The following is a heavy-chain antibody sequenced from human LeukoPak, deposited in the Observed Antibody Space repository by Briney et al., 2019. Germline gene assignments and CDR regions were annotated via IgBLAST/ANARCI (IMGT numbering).Heavy chain of an antibody. CDR3: AKSYDFWSPLDD. Sequence: TGGSLRLSCAASGFTFTSYAMTWVRQAPGKGLEWVSTISGSGGSTYYADSVKGRFTISRDNSKNTLYVQMNSLRAEDTAVYYCAKSYDFWSPLDDWGQGTLVTASS. V-gene: IGHV3-23*01. D-gene: IGHD3-3*01. CDR2: ISGSGGST. CDR1: GFTFTSYA. J-gene: IGHJ4*02.